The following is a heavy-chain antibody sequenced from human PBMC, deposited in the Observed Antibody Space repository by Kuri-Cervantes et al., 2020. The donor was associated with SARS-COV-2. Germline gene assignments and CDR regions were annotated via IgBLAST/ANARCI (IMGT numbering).Heavy chain of an antibody. V-gene: IGHV3-30*03. CDR2: IAYDGSNK. J-gene: IGHJ4*02. Sequence: GESLKISCATSGLTFSSYGMHWVRQAPGKGLEWVAVIAYDGSNKYYGNSVKGRFTISRDNSKNTLYLQMNSLRAEDTAVYYCATDRVRVVTHNFDYWGQGTLVTVSS. CDR1: GLTFSSYG. CDR3: ATDRVRVVTHNFDY. D-gene: IGHD3-10*01.